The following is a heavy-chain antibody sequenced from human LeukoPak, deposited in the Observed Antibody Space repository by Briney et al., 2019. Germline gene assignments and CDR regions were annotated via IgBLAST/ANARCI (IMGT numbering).Heavy chain of an antibody. J-gene: IGHJ4*02. V-gene: IGHV3-21*01. CDR1: GFTFSTYY. Sequence: KSGGSLRLSCAASGFTFSTYYMNWVRQAPGKGLEWVSSITTSSSYIYYADSVKGRFTISRDNAKNSLYLQMNSLRAEDTAVYYCAKNPTQWLIDYWGQGTLVTVSS. CDR2: ITTSSSYI. D-gene: IGHD6-19*01. CDR3: AKNPTQWLIDY.